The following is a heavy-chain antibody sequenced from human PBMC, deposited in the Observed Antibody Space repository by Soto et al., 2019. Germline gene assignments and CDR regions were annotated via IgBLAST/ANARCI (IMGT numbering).Heavy chain of an antibody. Sequence: YTFTSYAMHWVRQAPGQRLEWMGWINAGNGNTKYSQKFQGRVTITRDTSASTAYMELSSLRSEDTAVYYCARDIDIVVVTAISYGMDVWGQGTTVTVSS. CDR1: YTFTSYA. D-gene: IGHD2-21*02. CDR2: INAGNGNT. V-gene: IGHV1-3*01. J-gene: IGHJ6*02. CDR3: ARDIDIVVVTAISYGMDV.